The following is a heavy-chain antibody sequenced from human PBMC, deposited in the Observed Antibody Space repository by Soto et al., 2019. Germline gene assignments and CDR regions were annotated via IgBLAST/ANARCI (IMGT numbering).Heavy chain of an antibody. CDR3: ARGGVSLRDIVVVVAASAFDI. CDR1: AGTFSSYT. Sequence: GASVKVSCKASAGTFSSYTISWVRQAPGQGLEWMGRIIPILGIANYAQKFQGRVTITADKSTSTAYMELSSLRSEDTAVYYCARGGVSLRDIVVVVAASAFDIWGQGTMVTVSS. D-gene: IGHD2-15*01. J-gene: IGHJ3*02. V-gene: IGHV1-69*02. CDR2: IIPILGIA.